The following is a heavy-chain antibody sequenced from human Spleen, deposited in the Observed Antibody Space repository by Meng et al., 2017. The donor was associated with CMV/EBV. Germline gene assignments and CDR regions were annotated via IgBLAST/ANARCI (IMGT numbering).Heavy chain of an antibody. Sequence: GESLKISCAASGFTFSSYAMSWVRQAPGRGLEWVSIISGSGGSTYYADSVKGRFTISRDNSKNTLYLQMNSLRAEDTAVYYCAKDLSLGMDVWGQGTTVTVSS. J-gene: IGHJ6*02. V-gene: IGHV3-23*01. CDR1: GFTFSSYA. CDR2: ISGSGGST. D-gene: IGHD3-16*02. CDR3: AKDLSLGMDV.